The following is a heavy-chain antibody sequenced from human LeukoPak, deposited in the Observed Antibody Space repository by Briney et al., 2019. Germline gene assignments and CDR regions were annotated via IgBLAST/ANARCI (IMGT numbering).Heavy chain of an antibody. CDR3: ARDRGGSYYGVFDY. D-gene: IGHD1-26*01. CDR1: GGSISSGGYY. Sequence: PSETLSLTCTVSGGSISSGGYYWSWIRQHPGKGLEWIGYIYYSGSTYYNPSLKSRVTISVDTSKNQFSLKLSSVTAADTAVYYCARDRGGSYYGVFDYWGQGTLVTVSS. CDR2: IYYSGST. V-gene: IGHV4-31*03. J-gene: IGHJ4*02.